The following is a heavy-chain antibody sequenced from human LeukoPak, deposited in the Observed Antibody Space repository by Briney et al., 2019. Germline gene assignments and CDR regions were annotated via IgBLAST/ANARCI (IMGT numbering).Heavy chain of an antibody. Sequence: GGSLRLSCAASGFTFSSYAMSWVRQAPGKGLEWVSAISGSGGSTYYADSVKGRFTISRDNSRNTLYLQMNSLRAEDTAVYYCAKDLPYYDILTGCYTNYYFDYWGQGTLVTVSS. CDR1: GFTFSSYA. V-gene: IGHV3-23*01. J-gene: IGHJ4*02. D-gene: IGHD3-9*01. CDR3: AKDLPYYDILTGCYTNYYFDY. CDR2: ISGSGGST.